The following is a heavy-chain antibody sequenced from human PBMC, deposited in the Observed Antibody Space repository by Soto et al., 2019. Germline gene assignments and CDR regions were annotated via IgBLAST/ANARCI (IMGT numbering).Heavy chain of an antibody. CDR3: ARLSPSLLGPPYYYYGMDV. V-gene: IGHV4-59*01. D-gene: IGHD3-16*02. CDR1: GGSISSYY. Sequence: SEPLSLTSTVSGGSISSYYWSWIRPPPGKGLEWIGYIYYSGTTNYTPPLKRGATIQVDTPKNQSPLKLSSVTAADPAVYYCARLSPSLLGPPYYYYGMDVGGKGPTVTFSS. J-gene: IGHJ6*04. CDR2: IYYSGTT.